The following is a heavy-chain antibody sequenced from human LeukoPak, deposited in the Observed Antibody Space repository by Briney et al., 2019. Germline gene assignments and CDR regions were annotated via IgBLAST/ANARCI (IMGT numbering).Heavy chain of an antibody. Sequence: PSETLSLTCTVSGGSISSSSYYWGWIRQPPGKGLEWIGSIYYSGSTYYNPSLKSRVTISVDTSKNQFSLKLSSVTAADTAVYYCANSWYSRGWYRIDYWGQGTLVTVSS. CDR1: GGSISSSSYY. V-gene: IGHV4-39*07. CDR2: IYYSGST. D-gene: IGHD6-19*01. J-gene: IGHJ4*02. CDR3: ANSWYSRGWYRIDY.